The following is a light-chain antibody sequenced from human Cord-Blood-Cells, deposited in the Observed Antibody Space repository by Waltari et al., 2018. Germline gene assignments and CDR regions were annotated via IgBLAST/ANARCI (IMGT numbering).Light chain of an antibody. V-gene: IGKV3-11*01. J-gene: IGKJ5*01. CDR1: KSVSSY. Sequence: EIVLTQSPATLSLSPGERATLSCRASKSVSSYLAWYQQKPGQVPRLLIDDASNRATGIPARFSGSGSGTDFTLTISSLEPEDFAVYYCQQRSNWPPITFGQGTRLEIK. CDR2: DAS. CDR3: QQRSNWPPIT.